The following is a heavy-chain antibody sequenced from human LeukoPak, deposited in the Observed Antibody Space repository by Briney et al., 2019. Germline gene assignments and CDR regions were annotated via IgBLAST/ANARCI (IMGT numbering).Heavy chain of an antibody. Sequence: GGSLRLSCAASGFTFSSYSMNWVRQAPGKGLEWVSYISSSGSTIYYADSVKGRFTTSRDNAKNSLYLQMNSLRAEDTDVYYCARGTWIYCSGGSCYPRYMDVWGKGTTVTISS. CDR2: ISSSGSTI. D-gene: IGHD2-15*01. CDR1: GFTFSSYS. CDR3: ARGTWIYCSGGSCYPRYMDV. V-gene: IGHV3-48*04. J-gene: IGHJ6*03.